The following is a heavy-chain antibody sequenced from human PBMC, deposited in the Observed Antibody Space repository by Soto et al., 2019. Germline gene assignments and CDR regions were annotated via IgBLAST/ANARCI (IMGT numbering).Heavy chain of an antibody. CDR1: GFTFRTYA. Sequence: PGGSLRLSCAVSGFTFRTYAMSWVRQVPGKGLEWVSAISGSASSTYYADSVKGRFTISRDNSKNTLYLQMNSLRAEDTAVYYCAKYSKVAGISGRLFYYYGLDVWGQGTTVTVSS. V-gene: IGHV3-23*01. J-gene: IGHJ6*02. CDR3: AKYSKVAGISGRLFYYYGLDV. D-gene: IGHD6-19*01. CDR2: ISGSASST.